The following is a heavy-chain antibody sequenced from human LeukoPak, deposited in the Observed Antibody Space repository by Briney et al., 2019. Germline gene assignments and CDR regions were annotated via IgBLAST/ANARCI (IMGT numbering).Heavy chain of an antibody. CDR2: MYYSGST. V-gene: IGHV4-39*01. CDR1: GGSISSSSYY. Sequence: SETLSLTCTDSGGSISSSSYYWGWIRQPPGKGLEWIGSMYYSGSTYYNPSLKSRVTMSVDTSKNQFSLKLSSVTAADTAVYYCAKTVTAIAPWYFDYWGQGTLVTVSS. CDR3: AKTVTAIAPWYFDY. J-gene: IGHJ4*02. D-gene: IGHD2-21*02.